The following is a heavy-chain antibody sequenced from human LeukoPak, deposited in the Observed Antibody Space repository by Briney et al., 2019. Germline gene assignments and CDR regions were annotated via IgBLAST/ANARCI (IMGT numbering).Heavy chain of an antibody. CDR1: GFTVSSDY. V-gene: IGHV3-66*01. CDR2: IYSGGTT. Sequence: GGSLRLSGAASGFTVSSDYMSWVRQAPGKGLEWVSVIYSGGTTHYADSVKGRFTISRDNSKNTLYLQMNSLRAEDTALYHCASERGTWGQGTLVTVSS. J-gene: IGHJ5*02. D-gene: IGHD3-16*01. CDR3: ASERGT.